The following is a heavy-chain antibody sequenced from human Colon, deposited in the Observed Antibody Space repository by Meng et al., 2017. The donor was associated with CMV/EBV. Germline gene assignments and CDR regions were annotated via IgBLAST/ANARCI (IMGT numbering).Heavy chain of an antibody. CDR3: AKHGAWFRVDS. CDR1: GFTFSSYA. V-gene: IGHV3-23*01. D-gene: IGHD3-10*01. CDR2: IGGPGTIT. J-gene: IGHJ4*02. Sequence: GGSLRLSCVGSGFTFSSYAMSWVRQAPGKGLEWVSVIGGPGTITRYSDSVKGRFAISRDNSTNTLYLEMNNLRADDTALYYCAKHGAWFRVDSWGQGTPVTVSS.